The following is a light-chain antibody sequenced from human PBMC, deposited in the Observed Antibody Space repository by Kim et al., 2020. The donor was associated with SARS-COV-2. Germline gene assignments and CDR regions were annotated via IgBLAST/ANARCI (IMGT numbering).Light chain of an antibody. CDR2: EVT. Sequence: HSALTQPASVSGSPGQSITISCTGTITDVGTYSLVSWYQQYPGKAPKLIIYEVTRRPSGVSHRFSGSKSGNTASLTISGLQAEDEADYYCCSFIDNDTPWLFGGGTQLTVL. V-gene: IGLV2-23*02. J-gene: IGLJ3*02. CDR3: CSFIDNDTPWL. CDR1: ITDVGTYSL.